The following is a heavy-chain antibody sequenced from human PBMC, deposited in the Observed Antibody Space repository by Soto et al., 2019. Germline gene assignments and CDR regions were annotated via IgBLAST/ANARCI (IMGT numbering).Heavy chain of an antibody. Sequence: SETLCLTCTVSGASVSSGSYYWSWIRQPPGKGLEWIGYIYYSGSTNYNPSLKSRVTISVDTSKNQFTLKLSSVTAADTAVYYCARGIEGWYQGRYYYGMDVWGQGTTVTVSS. CDR3: ARGIEGWYQGRYYYGMDV. J-gene: IGHJ6*02. CDR2: IYYSGST. D-gene: IGHD6-19*01. CDR1: GASVSSGSYY. V-gene: IGHV4-61*01.